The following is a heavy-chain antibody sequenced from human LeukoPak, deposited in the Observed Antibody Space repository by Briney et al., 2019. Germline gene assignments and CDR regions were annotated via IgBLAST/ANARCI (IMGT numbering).Heavy chain of an antibody. V-gene: IGHV3-74*01. D-gene: IGHD6-13*01. Sequence: GGSLRLSCAASGFTFSNYWMHWVRQAPGKGLVWVSRINSDGSITNYADSVKGRFTISRDNAKNTLFLQMNSLRAEDTAVYYCSAATGTHDFCGQGTVIIVSS. CDR3: SAATGTHDF. CDR1: GFTFSNYW. CDR2: INSDGSIT. J-gene: IGHJ4*02.